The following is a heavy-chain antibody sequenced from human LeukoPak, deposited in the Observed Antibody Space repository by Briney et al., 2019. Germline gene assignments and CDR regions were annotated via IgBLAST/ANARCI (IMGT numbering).Heavy chain of an antibody. V-gene: IGHV1-2*02. CDR1: GYTFTGYY. D-gene: IGHD3-10*01. Sequence: GASVTVSFKASGYTFTGYYMHWVRQAPGQGLEWMGWINPNSGGTNYAQKFQGRVTMTRDTSISTAYMELSRLRSDDTAVYYCATGDFRYYGSGPHNWFDHWGQGTLVTVSS. J-gene: IGHJ5*02. CDR3: ATGDFRYYGSGPHNWFDH. CDR2: INPNSGGT.